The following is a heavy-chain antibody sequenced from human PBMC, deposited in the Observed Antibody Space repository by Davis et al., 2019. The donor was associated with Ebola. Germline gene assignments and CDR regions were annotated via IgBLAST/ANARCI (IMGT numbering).Heavy chain of an antibody. Sequence: PSETLSLTCNVSGGSINDYYWGWVRQPPGKGLEWIGEVNPSGGTNCNSSLESRVTISLDTSKNQFSLKLTSLTAADTAVYYCARGRYLGYWGQGTLVTVSS. CDR1: GGSINDYY. CDR3: ARGRYLGY. J-gene: IGHJ4*02. CDR2: VNPSGGT. V-gene: IGHV4-34*01.